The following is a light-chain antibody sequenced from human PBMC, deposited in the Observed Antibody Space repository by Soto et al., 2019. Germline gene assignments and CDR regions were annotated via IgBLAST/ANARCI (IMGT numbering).Light chain of an antibody. V-gene: IGKV3-11*01. J-gene: IGKJ2*01. CDR3: QQRSKWPPIYT. CDR1: QSVRTN. CDR2: GAS. Sequence: EIVLTQSPATLSLFPGERATLSCRASQSVRTNLAWYQQRPGQAPRLLIYGASTRATGVPARFSGSGSGTDFTLTISSLEPEDFAIYYCQQRSKWPPIYTFGQGTKLEIK.